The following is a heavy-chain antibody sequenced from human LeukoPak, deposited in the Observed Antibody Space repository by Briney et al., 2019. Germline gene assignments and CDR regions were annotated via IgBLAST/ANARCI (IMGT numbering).Heavy chain of an antibody. J-gene: IGHJ3*02. CDR3: ARNYYDSSAYDAFDI. CDR2: ISSSGSTI. V-gene: IGHV3-48*03. D-gene: IGHD3-22*01. Sequence: HAGGSLRLSCAASGFTFSSYEMNWVRQAPGKGLEWVSYISSSGSTIYYADSVKGRFTISRDNAKNSLYLQMNSLRAEDTAVYYCARNYYDSSAYDAFDIWGQGTMVTVSS. CDR1: GFTFSSYE.